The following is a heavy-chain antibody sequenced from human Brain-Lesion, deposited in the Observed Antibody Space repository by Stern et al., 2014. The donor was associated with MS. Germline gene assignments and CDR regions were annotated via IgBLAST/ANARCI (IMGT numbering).Heavy chain of an antibody. J-gene: IGHJ6*02. V-gene: IGHV3-9*01. Sequence: EVQLVESGGGLEKPGRSLRVSCAAYGFTFANYDMHWVRQAPGKGLEWVSGISPNSGSIGYADSVKGRFTISRDNAKNFLYLQMNSLRPEDTALYYCAKDIYDSSGFYYGFYYYGLDVWGQGITVTVSS. CDR3: AKDIYDSSGFYYGFYYYGLDV. CDR2: ISPNSGSI. CDR1: GFTFANYD. D-gene: IGHD3-22*01.